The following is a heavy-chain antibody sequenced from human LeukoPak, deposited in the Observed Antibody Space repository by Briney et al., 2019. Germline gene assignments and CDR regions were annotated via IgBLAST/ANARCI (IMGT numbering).Heavy chain of an antibody. CDR3: AKGRDGSGTYYSSSQY. CDR2: FRGSGDNT. CDR1: GFTFSTYA. V-gene: IGHV3-23*01. J-gene: IGHJ1*01. D-gene: IGHD3-10*01. Sequence: GGSLRLSCAASGFTFSTYAMDWVRQAPGKRLEWVSTFRGSGDNTYYADPVKGRFIISRDNSNNMLYLQMNSLRAEDTAIYYCAKGRDGSGTYYSSSQYWGQGTLVTVSS.